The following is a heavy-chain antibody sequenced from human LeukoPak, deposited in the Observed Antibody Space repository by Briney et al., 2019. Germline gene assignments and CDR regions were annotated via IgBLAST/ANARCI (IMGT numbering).Heavy chain of an antibody. V-gene: IGHV3-20*04. CDR1: GFKFDDYG. Sequence: GGSLRLSCAASGFKFDDYGMSWVRQAPGKGLEWVSGINWNGGSTDYADSVKGRFTISRDNAKNSLYLQMISLRAEDTPLYYCARGAAGTTFDYWGQGTLVTVSS. D-gene: IGHD1-1*01. J-gene: IGHJ4*02. CDR3: ARGAAGTTFDY. CDR2: INWNGGST.